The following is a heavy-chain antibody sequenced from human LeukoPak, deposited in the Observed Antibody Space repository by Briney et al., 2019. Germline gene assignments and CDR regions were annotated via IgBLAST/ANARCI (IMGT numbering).Heavy chain of an antibody. J-gene: IGHJ4*02. Sequence: PSETLSLTCTVSGGSISSSNYHWGWIGPPPGKGLEWIGNIYYSGSTYYKPSLKTRITISVDTSKNHFSLKLTSVTAADTAVYYCARHASVDGNWPRPLDYWGEGSLVTVSS. CDR1: GGSISSSNYH. D-gene: IGHD6-19*01. V-gene: IGHV4-39*01. CDR2: IYYSGST. CDR3: ARHASVDGNWPRPLDY.